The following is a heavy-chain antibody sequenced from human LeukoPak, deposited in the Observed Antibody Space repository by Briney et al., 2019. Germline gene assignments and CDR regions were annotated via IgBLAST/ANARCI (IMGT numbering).Heavy chain of an antibody. CDR1: GFTFRNYG. CDR2: MHYDGSDK. CDR3: ARVGYHDFWSGYCFDY. Sequence: PGGSLRLSCAASGFTFRNYGMHWVRQAPGKGLEWVAFMHYDGSDKYYADSVKGRFTISRDNAKNSLYLQMNSLRAEDTAVYYCARVGYHDFWSGYCFDYWGQGTLVTVSS. J-gene: IGHJ4*02. D-gene: IGHD3-3*01. V-gene: IGHV3-30*02.